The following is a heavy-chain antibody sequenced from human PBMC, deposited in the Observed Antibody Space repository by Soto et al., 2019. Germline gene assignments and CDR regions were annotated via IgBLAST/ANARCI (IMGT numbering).Heavy chain of an antibody. CDR2: IKAYSGNT. D-gene: IGHD4-17*01. CDR3: AIADYADDDY. V-gene: IGHV1-18*01. Sequence: QLQLVQSGAEAKKPGASVKVSCKASGYTFPTSTISWVRQAPGQGLEWMGWIKAYSGNTNYAQKLQGRVTMTTDTSTNTAYMELRSLTTDDTAIYSCAIADYADDDYWGQGTLVTVSS. J-gene: IGHJ4*02. CDR1: GYTFPTST.